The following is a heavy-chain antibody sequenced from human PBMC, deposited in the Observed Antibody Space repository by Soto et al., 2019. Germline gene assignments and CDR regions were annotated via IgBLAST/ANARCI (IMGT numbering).Heavy chain of an antibody. J-gene: IGHJ5*02. CDR1: GFSLSTSGVG. D-gene: IGHD6-25*01. V-gene: IGHV2-5*02. CDR3: AHRRPYSSEWKTGWFDP. CDR2: IYWDDDK. Sequence: QITLKESGPTLVKPTQTLTLTCTFSGFSLSTSGVGVGWIRQPPGKALEWLAFIYWDDDKRYSPSLKSRLTIPKDTSKNQVVLTMTNMDPVDTATYYCAHRRPYSSEWKTGWFDPWGQGTLVTVSS.